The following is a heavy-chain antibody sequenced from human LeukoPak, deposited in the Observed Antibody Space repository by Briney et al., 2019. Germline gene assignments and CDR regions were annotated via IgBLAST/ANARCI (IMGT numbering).Heavy chain of an antibody. J-gene: IGHJ4*02. CDR3: ASSRFLEWLFAFDY. V-gene: IGHV1-2*02. D-gene: IGHD3-3*01. CDR1: GYTFTGYY. CDR2: INPNSGGT. Sequence: ASVKVSCKASGYTFTGYYMHWVRQAPGQGLEWMGWINPNSGGTNYAQKFQGRVTITRDTSISTAYMELSRLRSDDTAVYYCASSRFLEWLFAFDYWGQGTLVTVSS.